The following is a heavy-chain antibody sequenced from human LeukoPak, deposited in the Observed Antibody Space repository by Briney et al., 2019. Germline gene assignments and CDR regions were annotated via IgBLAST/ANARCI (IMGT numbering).Heavy chain of an antibody. CDR1: GNTFTSYY. CDR2: INPSGGST. Sequence: ASVKVSCKASGNTFTSYYMHWVRQAPGQGLEWMGIINPSGGSTSYAQKFQGRVTMTRDTSTSTVYMELSSLRSGDTAVYYCARGGIVGARGKNYFDYWGQGTLVTVSS. V-gene: IGHV1-46*01. D-gene: IGHD1-26*01. J-gene: IGHJ4*02. CDR3: ARGGIVGARGKNYFDY.